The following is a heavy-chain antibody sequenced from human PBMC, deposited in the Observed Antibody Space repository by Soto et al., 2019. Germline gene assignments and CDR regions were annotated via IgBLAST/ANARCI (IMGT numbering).Heavy chain of an antibody. CDR2: TYYRSKWYN. J-gene: IGHJ4*02. CDR1: GDSVSSNSAA. Sequence: SQTLSLTCAISGDSVSSNSAAWNWIRQSPSRGLEWLGRTYYRSKWYNDYAVSVKSRITINPDTSKNQFSLQLNSVTPEDTAVYYCARDAWEYSSPSGYFDYWGQGTLVTVSS. CDR3: ARDAWEYSSPSGYFDY. V-gene: IGHV6-1*01. D-gene: IGHD6-6*01.